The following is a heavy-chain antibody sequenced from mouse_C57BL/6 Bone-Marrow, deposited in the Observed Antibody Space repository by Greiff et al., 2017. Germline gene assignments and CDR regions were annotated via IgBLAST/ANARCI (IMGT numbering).Heavy chain of an antibody. D-gene: IGHD1-1*01. V-gene: IGHV2-2*01. CDR2: IWSGGST. CDR3: ASSLTVVANYYAMDY. CDR1: GFSLTSYG. Sequence: VKLVESGPGLVQPSQRLSITCTVSGFSLTSYGVHWVRQSPGKGLEWLGVIWSGGSTDYNAAFISRLSISKDNSKSQVFFKMNSLQADDTAIYYCASSLTVVANYYAMDYWGQGTSVTVSS. J-gene: IGHJ4*01.